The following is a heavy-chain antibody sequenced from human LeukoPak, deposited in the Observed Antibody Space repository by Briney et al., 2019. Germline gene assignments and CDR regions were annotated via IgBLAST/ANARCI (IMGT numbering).Heavy chain of an antibody. CDR1: GFTFSSYG. D-gene: IGHD3-10*01. J-gene: IGHJ4*02. CDR2: ISGSGTTT. V-gene: IGHV3-23*01. CDR3: AKDSATYGRFDY. Sequence: GGSLRLSCAASGFTFSSYGMSWVRQAPGEGLEWVSAISGSGTTTYSADSVKGRFTISRDNSKNTLYLQINTLRAEDTAIYYCAKDSATYGRFDYWGQGTLVSVSS.